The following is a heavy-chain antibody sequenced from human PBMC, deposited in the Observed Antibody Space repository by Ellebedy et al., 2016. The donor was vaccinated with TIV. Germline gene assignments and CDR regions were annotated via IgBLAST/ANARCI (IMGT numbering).Heavy chain of an antibody. CDR3: ARDRRIFGVVITGWYFDL. D-gene: IGHD3-3*01. Sequence: SVKGQFTISRDNAKNSLYLQMNSLRAEDTAVYYCARDRRIFGVVITGWYFDLWGRGTLVTVSS. J-gene: IGHJ2*01. V-gene: IGHV3-21*01.